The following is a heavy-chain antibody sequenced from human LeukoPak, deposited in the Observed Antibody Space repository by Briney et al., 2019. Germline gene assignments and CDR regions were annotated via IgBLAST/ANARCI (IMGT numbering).Heavy chain of an antibody. V-gene: IGHV3-30-3*01. J-gene: IGHJ4*02. D-gene: IGHD3-10*01. CDR1: XXXXXSYA. CDR3: ASYYYGSGSYYPPDC. Sequence: SXXXXXXXXXXXXXSYAMHWVRQXPGXGLEWVAVISYDGSNKYYADSVKGRFTISRDNSKNTLYLQMNSLRAEDTAVYYCASYYYGSGSYYPPDCWGQGTLVTVSS. CDR2: ISYDGSNK.